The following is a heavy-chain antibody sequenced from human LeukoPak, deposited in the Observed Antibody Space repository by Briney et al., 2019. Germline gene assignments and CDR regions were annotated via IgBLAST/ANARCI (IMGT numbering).Heavy chain of an antibody. D-gene: IGHD5-18*01. V-gene: IGHV4-34*01. CDR1: GGSFSGYY. CDR2: IKHSGST. Sequence: SETLSLTCAVYGGSFSGYYWSWIRQPPGKGLEWIGEIKHSGSTNYNPSLKSRVTISVDTSKNQFSLKLSSVTAADTAVYYCATGYSYARVDYWGQGTLVTVSS. J-gene: IGHJ4*02. CDR3: ATGYSYARVDY.